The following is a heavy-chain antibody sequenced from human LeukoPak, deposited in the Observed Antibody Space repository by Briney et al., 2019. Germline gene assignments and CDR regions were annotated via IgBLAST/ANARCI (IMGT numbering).Heavy chain of an antibody. V-gene: IGHV3-30*18. CDR2: ISYDGSNK. CDR1: GFTFSSYG. J-gene: IGHJ4*02. CDR3: AKIAPV. Sequence: GRSLRLSCAASGFTFSSYGMHWVRQAPGKGLEWVAVISYDGSNKYYADSVKGRFTISRDNSKNTLYLQMNSLRAEDTAVYYCAKIAPVWDQGTLVTVSS.